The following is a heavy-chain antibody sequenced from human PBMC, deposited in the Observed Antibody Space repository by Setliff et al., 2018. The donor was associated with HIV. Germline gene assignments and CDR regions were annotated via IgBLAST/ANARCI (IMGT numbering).Heavy chain of an antibody. Sequence: GGSLRLSCTASGFTFGDYAMSWVRQAPGKGLEWVGFIRSKAYGGTTEYAASVKGRFTISRDDSKSIAYLQMNSLKTGDTGLYFCARRRGPMVRGVDPAPSFFFDYWGQGTPVTVSS. D-gene: IGHD3-10*01. J-gene: IGHJ4*02. V-gene: IGHV3-49*04. CDR2: IRSKAYGGTT. CDR3: ARRRGPMVRGVDPAPSFFFDY. CDR1: GFTFGDYA.